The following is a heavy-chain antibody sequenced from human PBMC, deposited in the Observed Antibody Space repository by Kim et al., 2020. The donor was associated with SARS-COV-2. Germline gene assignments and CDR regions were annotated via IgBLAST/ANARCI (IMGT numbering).Heavy chain of an antibody. Sequence: GGSLRLSCAASGFTFSCYSMNWVRQAPGKGLEWVSSISSSSSYIYYADSVKGRFTISRDNAKNSLYLQMNSLRAEDTAVYYCAREDPGITMVRGSGNYYGMDVWGQGTTVTVSS. CDR1: GFTFSCYS. V-gene: IGHV3-21*01. CDR3: AREDPGITMVRGSGNYYGMDV. CDR2: ISSSSSYI. D-gene: IGHD3-10*01. J-gene: IGHJ6*02.